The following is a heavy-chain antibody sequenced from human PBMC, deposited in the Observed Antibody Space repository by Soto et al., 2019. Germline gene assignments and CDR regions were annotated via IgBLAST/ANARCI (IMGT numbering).Heavy chain of an antibody. CDR1: GYTFTGYY. D-gene: IGHD3-3*01. CDR2: INPNSGGT. CDR3: ARDMSPRFLEWPEDGMDV. J-gene: IGHJ6*02. Sequence: ASVKVSCKASGYTFTGYYMHWVRQAPGQGLEWMGWINPNSGGTNYAQKFQGRVTMTRDTSISTAYMELSRLRSDDTAVHYCARDMSPRFLEWPEDGMDVWGQGTTVTVSS. V-gene: IGHV1-2*02.